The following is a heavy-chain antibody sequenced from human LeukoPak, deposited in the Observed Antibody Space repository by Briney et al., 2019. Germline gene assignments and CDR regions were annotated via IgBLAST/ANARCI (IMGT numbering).Heavy chain of an antibody. CDR3: ARSPEIYYMDV. CDR2: LSSSSSYI. Sequence: GGSLRLSCAASGFTFSSFGMNWVRQAPGKGLEWVSSLSSSSSYIYYADSVKGRFTISRDNAKNSLYLQMNSLRAEDTAVYYCARSPEIYYMDVWGKGTTVTVSS. CDR1: GFTFSSFG. D-gene: IGHD5-24*01. V-gene: IGHV3-21*01. J-gene: IGHJ6*03.